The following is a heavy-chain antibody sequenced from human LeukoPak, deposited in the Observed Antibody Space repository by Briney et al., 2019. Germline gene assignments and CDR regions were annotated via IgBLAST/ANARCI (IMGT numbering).Heavy chain of an antibody. CDR3: ARDLSGYDCGY. Sequence: ASVRGSCKGSGYTFTSYGISWVRQAPGQGVEWMGWISAYNGNKNYAQKPQGRATMTTDTSTRTAYMELRSMRSADTAVYYCARDLSGYDCGYWGQGTLVTVSS. CDR1: GYTFTSYG. CDR2: ISAYNGNK. V-gene: IGHV1-18*04. J-gene: IGHJ4*02. D-gene: IGHD5-12*01.